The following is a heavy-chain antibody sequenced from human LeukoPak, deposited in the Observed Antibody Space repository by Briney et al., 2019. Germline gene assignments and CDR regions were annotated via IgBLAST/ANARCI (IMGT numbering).Heavy chain of an antibody. CDR3: ARTHGFDP. Sequence: ASVKVSCKASGYTFTSYGISWVRQAPGQGLEWMGWINPNSGGTNYAQKFQGRVTMTRDTSISTAYMELSRLRSDDTAVYYCARTHGFDPWGQGTLVTVSS. CDR1: GYTFTSYG. J-gene: IGHJ5*02. V-gene: IGHV1-2*02. CDR2: INPNSGGT.